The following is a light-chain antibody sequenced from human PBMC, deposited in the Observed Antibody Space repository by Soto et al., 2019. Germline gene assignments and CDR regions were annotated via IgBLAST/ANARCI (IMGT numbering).Light chain of an antibody. Sequence: SYELTQPPSVSVSLGQMARITCSGEALQKKNAYWYQQKPGQFPVLVIYKDSERPSGIPERFSGSSSGTIVTLTISGVQAEDEADYYCLSADSSGTYVVFGGGTKLTVL. CDR2: KDS. CDR3: LSADSSGTYVV. CDR1: ALQKKN. J-gene: IGLJ2*01. V-gene: IGLV3-16*01.